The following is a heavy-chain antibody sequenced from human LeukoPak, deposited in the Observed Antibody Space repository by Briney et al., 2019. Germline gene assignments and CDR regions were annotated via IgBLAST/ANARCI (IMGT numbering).Heavy chain of an antibody. D-gene: IGHD1-20*01. V-gene: IGHV3-7*01. CDR1: GLAFSTNW. CDR3: ARDEYNWNVDAFDI. Sequence: GGSLRLSCAASGLAFSTNWMSWVRKAPGKGRDWVANIMEDRSEKYSVDSVKGRFTISRHNAQNSLYLQMNSLRAEDTALYYCARDEYNWNVDAFDIWGQGTVVTVSS. J-gene: IGHJ3*02. CDR2: IMEDRSEK.